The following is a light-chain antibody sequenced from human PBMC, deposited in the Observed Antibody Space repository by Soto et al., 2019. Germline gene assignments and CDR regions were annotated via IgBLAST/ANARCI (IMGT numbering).Light chain of an antibody. Sequence: DIQMTQSPSTLSASVGDRVTITCRASQSISSWLAWYQQKPGKAPKLLIYDASSLESGVPSRFSGSRSGTEFTLTISSLQPDDFATYYCQQYNSLWTFGQGTKLEIK. V-gene: IGKV1-5*01. J-gene: IGKJ2*01. CDR2: DAS. CDR1: QSISSW. CDR3: QQYNSLWT.